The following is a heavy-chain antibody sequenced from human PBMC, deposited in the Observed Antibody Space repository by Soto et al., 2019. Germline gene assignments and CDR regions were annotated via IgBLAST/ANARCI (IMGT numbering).Heavy chain of an antibody. D-gene: IGHD2-15*01. V-gene: IGHV3-30*18. Sequence: QVQLVESGGGVVQPGRSLRLSCAASGFTFSSYGMHWVRQAPGKGLEWVAVISYDGSNKYYADSVKGRFTISRDNSKNTRYLQMNSRRAEDTAVYYCAKDGAGYCSGGSCYGVYYYYYGMDGWGQGTTVTVSS. CDR2: ISYDGSNK. CDR1: GFTFSSYG. CDR3: AKDGAGYCSGGSCYGVYYYYYGMDG. J-gene: IGHJ6*02.